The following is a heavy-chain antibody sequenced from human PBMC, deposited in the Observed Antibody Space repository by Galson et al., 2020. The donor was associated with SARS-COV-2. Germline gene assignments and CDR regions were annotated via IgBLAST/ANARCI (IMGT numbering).Heavy chain of an antibody. CDR2: IKQDGSEK. CDR1: GFTFSNNW. CDR3: ARLGSSSWYFDY. Sequence: GGSLRLSCAASGFTFSNNWMSWVRQAPGKGLEWVANIKQDGSEKYYVDSVKGRFTISRDNAKNSLYLQMNSLRAEDTAVYSCARLGSSSWYFDYWGQGTLVTVSS. D-gene: IGHD6-13*01. J-gene: IGHJ4*02. V-gene: IGHV3-7*01.